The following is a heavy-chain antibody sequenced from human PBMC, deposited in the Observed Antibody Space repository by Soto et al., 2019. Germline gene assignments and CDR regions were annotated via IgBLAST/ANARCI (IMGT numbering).Heavy chain of an antibody. CDR2: IDPSDSYT. J-gene: IGHJ6*02. V-gene: IGHV5-10-1*01. CDR3: ARAESDYYYGMDV. CDR1: GYNFTTYW. Sequence: PGESLKISCKGSGYNFTTYWISWVRQMPGKGLEWMGRIDPSDSYTNYSPSFQGHVTISADKSISTAYLQWSSLKASDTAMYYCARAESDYYYGMDVWGQGTTVTVSS.